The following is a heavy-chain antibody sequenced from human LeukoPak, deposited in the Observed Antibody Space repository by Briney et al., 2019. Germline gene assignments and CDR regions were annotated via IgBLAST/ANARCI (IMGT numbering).Heavy chain of an antibody. J-gene: IGHJ4*02. Sequence: ASVKVSCKASGYTFTSYDINWVRQATGQGLEWIGWMNPNSGNTGYAQKFQGRVTMTRNTSISTAYMELSSLRSEDTAVYYCARGLSCSSTSCSDYWGQGTLVTVSS. CDR2: MNPNSGNT. CDR1: GYTFTSYD. V-gene: IGHV1-8*01. CDR3: ARGLSCSSTSCSDY. D-gene: IGHD2-2*01.